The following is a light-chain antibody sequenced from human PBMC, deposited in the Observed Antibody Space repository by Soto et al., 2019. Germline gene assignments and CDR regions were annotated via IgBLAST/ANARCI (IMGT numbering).Light chain of an antibody. J-gene: IGKJ4*01. CDR1: RSVNTF. V-gene: IGKV3-11*01. Sequence: EIVLTQSPATLSLSPGERATLSCTASRSVNTFLAWYQQRPGQAPRLIMYDASNRATGSPARFSGSGSGTDFTLTISSLEPEDFAGYYCQQRSNWPLTFGGGTKVEIK. CDR2: DAS. CDR3: QQRSNWPLT.